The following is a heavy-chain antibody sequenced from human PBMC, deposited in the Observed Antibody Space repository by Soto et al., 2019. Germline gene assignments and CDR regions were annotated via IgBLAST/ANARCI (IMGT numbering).Heavy chain of an antibody. CDR2: ISYDGSNK. J-gene: IGHJ5*02. Sequence: GGSLRLSCAASGFTFSSYGMHWVRQAPGKGLEWVAVISYDGSNKYYADSVKGRFTISRDNSKNTLYLQMNSLRAEDTAVYYCAKDTMVRGVINWFDPWGQRTLVTVSS. V-gene: IGHV3-30*18. CDR3: AKDTMVRGVINWFDP. CDR1: GFTFSSYG. D-gene: IGHD3-10*01.